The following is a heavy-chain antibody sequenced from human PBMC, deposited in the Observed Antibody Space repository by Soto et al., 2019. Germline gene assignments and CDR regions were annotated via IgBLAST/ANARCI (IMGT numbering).Heavy chain of an antibody. Sequence: ASVKVSCKASGGTFSSYAISWVRQAPGQGLEWMGGIIPIFGTANYAQKFQGRVTITADESTSTAYMELSSLRSEDTAVYYCARGKKYRYNWNLGDYWGQGTLVTVSS. CDR3: ARGKKYRYNWNLGDY. CDR1: GGTFSSYA. V-gene: IGHV1-69*13. J-gene: IGHJ4*02. CDR2: IIPIFGTA. D-gene: IGHD1-1*01.